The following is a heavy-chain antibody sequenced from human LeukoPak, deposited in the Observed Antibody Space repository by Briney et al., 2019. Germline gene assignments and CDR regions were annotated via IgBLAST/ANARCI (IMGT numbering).Heavy chain of an antibody. D-gene: IGHD2/OR15-2a*01. CDR3: TSFFETN. Sequence: GRSLRLSCAASGFTFSSYAMHWVRQAPGKGLEWVAVISYDGSNKYYADSVKGRFTISRDNSKNTLYLQMNSLRAEDTAVYYCTSFFETNWGQGTLVTVSS. CDR2: ISYDGSNK. J-gene: IGHJ4*02. CDR1: GFTFSSYA. V-gene: IGHV3-30-3*01.